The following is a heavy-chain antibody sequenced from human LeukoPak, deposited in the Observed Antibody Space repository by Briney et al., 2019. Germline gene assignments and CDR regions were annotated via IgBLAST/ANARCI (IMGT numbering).Heavy chain of an antibody. V-gene: IGHV3-21*01. Sequence: GGSLRLSCAASGFTFSSYSMNWVRQAPGKGLEWVSSISSSSYIYYADSVKGRFTISRDNAKNSLYLQMNSLRAEDTAVYYCARDPTVTRLRGAFDIWGQGTMVTVSS. CDR3: ARDPTVTRLRGAFDI. CDR1: GFTFSSYS. CDR2: ISSSSYI. J-gene: IGHJ3*02. D-gene: IGHD4-17*01.